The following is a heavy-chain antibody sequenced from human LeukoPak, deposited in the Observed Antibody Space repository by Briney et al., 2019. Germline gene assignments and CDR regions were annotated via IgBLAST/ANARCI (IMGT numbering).Heavy chain of an antibody. V-gene: IGHV3-53*01. CDR1: GFTVSTNY. Sequence: GGSLRLSCAASGFTVSTNYMSWVGQAPGKKLEWVSDIYSDGSTFYADSVKGRFTISRDNSKNTLYLQMNSLRAEDTAVYHCARYDFILISYFDLWGRGTLVTVSS. CDR2: IYSDGST. J-gene: IGHJ2*01. D-gene: IGHD3-3*01. CDR3: ARYDFILISYFDL.